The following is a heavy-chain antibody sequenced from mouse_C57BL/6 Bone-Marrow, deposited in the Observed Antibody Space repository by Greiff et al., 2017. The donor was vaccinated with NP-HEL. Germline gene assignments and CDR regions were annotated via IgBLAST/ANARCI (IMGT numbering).Heavy chain of an antibody. V-gene: IGHV3-6*01. CDR2: ISYDGSN. D-gene: IGHD1-2*01. CDR1: GYSITSGYY. CDR3: ARDRLRQFAY. J-gene: IGHJ3*01. Sequence: VQLQESGPGLVKPSQSLSLTCSVTGYSITSGYYWNWIRQFPGNKLEWMGYISYDGSNNYNPSLKNRISITRDTSKNQFFLKLNSVTTEDTATYYCARDRLRQFAYWGQGTLVTVSA.